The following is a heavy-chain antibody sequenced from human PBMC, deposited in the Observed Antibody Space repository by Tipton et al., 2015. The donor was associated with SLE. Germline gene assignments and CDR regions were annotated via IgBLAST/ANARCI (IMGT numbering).Heavy chain of an antibody. CDR3: ARQDLDTAMVSFDY. Sequence: QSGPEVKKSGESLKISCKGSGYSFASYWIGWVRQMPEKGLEWMGLIYPPDSDTRYSPSFQGRVTLSVDKSISTAYLQWSSLKASDTAMYYCARQDLDTAMVSFDYWGQGTLVTVSS. CDR2: IYPPDSDT. V-gene: IGHV5-51*01. J-gene: IGHJ4*02. D-gene: IGHD5-18*01. CDR1: GYSFASYW.